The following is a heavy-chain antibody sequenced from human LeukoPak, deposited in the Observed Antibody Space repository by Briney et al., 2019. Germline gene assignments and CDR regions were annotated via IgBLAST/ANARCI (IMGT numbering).Heavy chain of an antibody. Sequence: GGSLRLSCAASGFTFRSYAMNWVRQAPGKGLEWVSSISGSGGSTYYADSVKGRFTISRDNSKNTLYLQMNSLRAEDTAVYYCARDPRSYGDYAQWGQGTLVTVSS. CDR1: GFTFRSYA. CDR3: ARDPRSYGDYAQ. V-gene: IGHV3-23*01. CDR2: ISGSGGST. D-gene: IGHD4-17*01. J-gene: IGHJ4*02.